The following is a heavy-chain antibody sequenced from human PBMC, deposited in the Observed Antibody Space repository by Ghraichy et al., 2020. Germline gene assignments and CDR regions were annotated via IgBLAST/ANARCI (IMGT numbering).Heavy chain of an antibody. D-gene: IGHD1-1*01. CDR1: GFTFSSSW. V-gene: IGHV3-7*01. Sequence: GASLRLSCAASGFTFSSSWMSWVRQAPGKGLEWVANMNQDGSEKSYVDSVKGRFTISRDNAENSLYLQMNSLRAEDTAVYYCATHNNWAFNYWGQGTLVTVSS. CDR2: MNQDGSEK. CDR3: ATHNNWAFNY. J-gene: IGHJ4*02.